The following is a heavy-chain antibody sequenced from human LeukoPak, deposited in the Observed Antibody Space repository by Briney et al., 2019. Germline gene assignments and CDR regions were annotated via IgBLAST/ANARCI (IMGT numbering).Heavy chain of an antibody. V-gene: IGHV3-53*01. CDR3: ATSSPYGDYIDY. J-gene: IGHJ4*02. CDR1: GFTVSSKY. CDR2: IYSGGNT. D-gene: IGHD4-17*01. Sequence: PGGSLRLSCAASGFTVSSKYMSWVRRAPGKGLEWVSLIYSGGNTYYADSVKGRFTISRDNAKNSLYLQMNSLRAEDTAVYYCATSSPYGDYIDYWGQGTLVTVSS.